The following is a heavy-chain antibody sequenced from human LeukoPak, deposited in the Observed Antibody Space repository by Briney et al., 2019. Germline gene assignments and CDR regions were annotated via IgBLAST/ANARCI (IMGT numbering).Heavy chain of an antibody. V-gene: IGHV4-39*07. CDR1: GGSISSSSDY. Sequence: SETLSLTCTVSGGSISSSSDYWGWIRQPPGKGLEWIGSIYYSGSTYYNPSLKSRVTISVDTSKNQFSLKLSSVTAADTAVYYCARVIGVFYFDYWGQGTLVTVSS. D-gene: IGHD2/OR15-2a*01. CDR2: IYYSGST. CDR3: ARVIGVFYFDY. J-gene: IGHJ4*02.